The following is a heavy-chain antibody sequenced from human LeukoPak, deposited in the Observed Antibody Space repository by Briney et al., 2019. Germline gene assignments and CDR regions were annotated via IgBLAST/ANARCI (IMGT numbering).Heavy chain of an antibody. J-gene: IGHJ4*02. V-gene: IGHV4-34*01. CDR2: IKHSGGT. CDR1: GGSFSGYY. Sequence: SETLSLTCAVYGGSFSGYYWSWIRQPPGKGLEWIGEIKHSGGTNYNPSLKSRVTISVDTSKNPFSLKLSSVTAADTAVYYCARLVGYDYVWGSYRGELDYWGQGTLVTVSS. D-gene: IGHD3-16*02. CDR3: ARLVGYDYVWGSYRGELDY.